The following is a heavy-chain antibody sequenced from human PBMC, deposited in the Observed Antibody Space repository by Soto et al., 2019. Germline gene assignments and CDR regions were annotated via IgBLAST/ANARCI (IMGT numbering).Heavy chain of an antibody. CDR3: ARGLYRRGTYSAFDN. CDR1: GYTPTNYD. D-gene: IGHD1-26*01. Sequence: QVPLVQSGPEVKKPGASVKVSCKTSGYTPTNYDIGWVRQAPGQGLEYMGWISAYNGNTNYARKLQDRVTLTTDTSTRTAYMELRSLQSDDTAIYSCARGLYRRGTYSAFDNWGQGTLVTVSS. CDR2: ISAYNGNT. V-gene: IGHV1-18*01. J-gene: IGHJ4*02.